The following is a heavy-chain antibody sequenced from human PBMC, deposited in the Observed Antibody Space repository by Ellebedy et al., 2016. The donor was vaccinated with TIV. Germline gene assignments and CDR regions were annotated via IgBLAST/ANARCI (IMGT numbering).Heavy chain of an antibody. D-gene: IGHD1-26*01. Sequence: ASVKVSXKASGYTFTTHNIHWVRKAPGQRLEWMGKINPDNGNTKYSEKFQGRVSITRDTSASTAYMELSSLRSEDTAVYYCARDGILGGNGADYWGQGTVVTVSS. CDR1: GYTFTTHN. J-gene: IGHJ4*02. CDR2: INPDNGNT. CDR3: ARDGILGGNGADY. V-gene: IGHV1-3*01.